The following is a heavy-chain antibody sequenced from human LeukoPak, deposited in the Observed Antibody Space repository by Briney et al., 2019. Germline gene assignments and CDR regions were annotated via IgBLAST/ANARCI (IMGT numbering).Heavy chain of an antibody. D-gene: IGHD3-22*01. Sequence: PSQTLSLTCTVSGGSISSGDYYWSWIRQPPGKGLEWIGYIYYSGSTYYNPSLKSRVTISVDTSKNQFSLKLSSVTAADTAVYYCARTPVAYDSSGYGHWFDPWGQGTLVTVSS. CDR1: GGSISSGDYY. CDR3: ARTPVAYDSSGYGHWFDP. CDR2: IYYSGST. V-gene: IGHV4-30-4*08. J-gene: IGHJ5*02.